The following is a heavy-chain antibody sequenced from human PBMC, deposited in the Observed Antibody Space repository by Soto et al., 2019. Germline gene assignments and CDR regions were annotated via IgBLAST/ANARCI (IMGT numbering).Heavy chain of an antibody. CDR1: GGTFSSYG. V-gene: IGHV1-8*02. J-gene: IGHJ4*02. CDR2: TDPNSGTT. CDR3: AREGGYSYGFDY. Sequence: ASVKVSCKASGGTFSSYGISWVRQAPGQGLEWMGWTDPNSGTTHYAQKFQGRVTMSRNTSISTAYMELSSLRSEDTAVYYCAREGGYSYGFDYWGQGTLVTVSS. D-gene: IGHD5-18*01.